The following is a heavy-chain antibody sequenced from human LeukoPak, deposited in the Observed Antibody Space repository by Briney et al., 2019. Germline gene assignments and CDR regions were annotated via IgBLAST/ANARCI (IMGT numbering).Heavy chain of an antibody. Sequence: SETLSLTCTVSGGSISSGDYSRSWNRQPPGKGLEWIGYIYYSGSTYYNPSLKSRVTISVDTSKNQFSLKLSSVTAADTAVYYCARDYYGSGSYYTNYYYYGMDVWGQGTTVTVSS. D-gene: IGHD3-10*01. J-gene: IGHJ6*02. CDR2: IYYSGST. CDR3: ARDYYGSGSYYTNYYYYGMDV. V-gene: IGHV4-30-4*01. CDR1: GGSISSGDYS.